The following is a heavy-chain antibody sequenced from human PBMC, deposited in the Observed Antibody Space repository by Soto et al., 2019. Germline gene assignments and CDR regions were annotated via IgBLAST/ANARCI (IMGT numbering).Heavy chain of an antibody. Sequence: PGESLKISCKGSGYSFTSYWIGWVRQMPGKGLEWMGIIYPGDSDTRYSPSFQGQVTISADKSISTAYLQWSSLKASDTAMDYCARRPMITFGGVIGHFDYWGQGTLDTVSS. CDR3: ARRPMITFGGVIGHFDY. D-gene: IGHD3-16*02. V-gene: IGHV5-51*01. CDR2: IYPGDSDT. CDR1: GYSFTSYW. J-gene: IGHJ4*02.